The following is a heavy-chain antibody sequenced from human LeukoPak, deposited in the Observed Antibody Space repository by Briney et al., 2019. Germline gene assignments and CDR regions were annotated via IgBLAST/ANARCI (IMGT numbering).Heavy chain of an antibody. CDR3: ARGVVPAARGVFDY. V-gene: IGHV1-69*06. D-gene: IGHD2-2*01. Sequence: SVTVSCTASGGTFTSYAISWVRQAPGQGLEWMGGIVPIFGTANYSQKFQGRVTITADKSTSTAYMELSSLRSEDPAVYYCARGVVPAARGVFDYWGQGTLVTVSS. J-gene: IGHJ4*02. CDR2: IVPIFGTA. CDR1: GGTFTSYA.